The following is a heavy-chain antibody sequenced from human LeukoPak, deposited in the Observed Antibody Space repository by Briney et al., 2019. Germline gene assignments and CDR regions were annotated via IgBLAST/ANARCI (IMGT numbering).Heavy chain of an antibody. CDR2: IYYSGST. V-gene: IGHV4-59*01. CDR3: ARGVGGSSY. D-gene: IGHD1-26*01. J-gene: IGHJ4*02. CDR1: GGATSSFY. Sequence: PLETLSLTCTVSGGATSSFYWSWSRQLPGKGLGRIGDIYYSGSTNYNPSLKSRVTLSVDASKNQFSLELGSVTAADTAGYYCARGVGGSSYWGQGTLVTVSS.